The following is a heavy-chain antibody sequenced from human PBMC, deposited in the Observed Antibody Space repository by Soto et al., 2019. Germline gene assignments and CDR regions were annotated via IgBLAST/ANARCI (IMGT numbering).Heavy chain of an antibody. CDR2: KSYDGTNI. Sequence: GSLRRSCPASGFTVTDYGMHWVRHPPGKGLEWVAFKSYDGTNIYYADSVRGRFTISRDNSKNTLYLQMDSLRAEDTAVFYCARVMSQTYSARWFYYGMDVRAQGTTVTLSS. CDR3: ARVMSQTYSARWFYYGMDV. CDR1: GFTVTDYG. D-gene: IGHD1-26*01. J-gene: IGHJ6*02. V-gene: IGHV3-33*01.